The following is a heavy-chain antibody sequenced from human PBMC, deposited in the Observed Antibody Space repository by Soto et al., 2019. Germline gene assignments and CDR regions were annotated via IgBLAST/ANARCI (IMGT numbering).Heavy chain of an antibody. V-gene: IGHV1-69*13. J-gene: IGHJ4*02. Sequence: GASVKVSCKASGGTFSSYAISWVRQAPGQGLEWMGGIIPIFGTANYAQKFQGRVTITADESTSTAYMELSSLRSEDTAVYYCAKDRSSYSSGWYYFDYWGQGTLVTVSS. D-gene: IGHD6-19*01. CDR3: AKDRSSYSSGWYYFDY. CDR2: IIPIFGTA. CDR1: GGTFSSYA.